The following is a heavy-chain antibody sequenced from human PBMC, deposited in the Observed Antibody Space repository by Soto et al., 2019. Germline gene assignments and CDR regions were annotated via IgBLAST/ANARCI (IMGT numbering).Heavy chain of an antibody. CDR2: IYWDDDK. V-gene: IGHV2-5*02. CDR3: AHRGPYDSSGYGVFDP. J-gene: IGHJ5*02. Sequence: QITLKESGPTLVKPTQTLTLTCTFSGFSLSTSGVGVGWIRQPPGKALEWLALIYWDDDKRYSPSLKSRLTITKDPSKNQVVLTMTNMDPVDTATYYCAHRGPYDSSGYGVFDPWGQGTLVTVSS. D-gene: IGHD3-22*01. CDR1: GFSLSTSGVG.